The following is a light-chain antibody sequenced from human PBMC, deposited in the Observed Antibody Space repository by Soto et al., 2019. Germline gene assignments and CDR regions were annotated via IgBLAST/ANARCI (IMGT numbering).Light chain of an antibody. CDR2: GAS. Sequence: VLTQSPGTLSLTPGERATLSCRASQSLGSTSLAWYQQKSGQPPRLLISGASKRAAGVPDRFSGSGSGTDFPLVISRLEPEDFAVYYCQQSVDSPLTFGQGTKVDLK. V-gene: IGKV3-20*01. CDR1: QSLGSTS. CDR3: QQSVDSPLT. J-gene: IGKJ1*01.